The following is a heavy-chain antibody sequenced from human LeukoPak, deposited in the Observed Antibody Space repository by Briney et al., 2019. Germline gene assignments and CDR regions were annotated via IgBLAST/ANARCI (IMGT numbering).Heavy chain of an antibody. CDR2: IRSKAFGGTP. J-gene: IGHJ4*02. D-gene: IGHD4-11*01. CDR3: TRAPYSNYVNLDY. V-gene: IGHV3-49*04. CDR1: RFTFSDYA. Sequence: GGSLRLSCSASRFTFSDYAMSWVRQAPGKGLEWVGFIRSKAFGGTPQYAAFVEGRFTISRDDSKSIAYLQMNSLKTEDTAVYYCTRAPYSNYVNLDYWGQGTLVTVSS.